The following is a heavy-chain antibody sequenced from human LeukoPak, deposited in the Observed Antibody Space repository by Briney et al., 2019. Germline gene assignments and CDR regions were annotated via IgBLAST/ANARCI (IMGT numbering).Heavy chain of an antibody. Sequence: GGSLRLSCAASGLTFSRDWMHWVRQAPGKGLVWVSRINSGGTSTIYADSVKGRFTISRDNAKNTLYLQMNSLRAEDTAVYYCARMASGVTAYWGQGTQVTVSS. J-gene: IGHJ4*02. D-gene: IGHD5-24*01. CDR1: GLTFSRDW. CDR3: ARMASGVTAY. V-gene: IGHV3-74*01. CDR2: INSGGTST.